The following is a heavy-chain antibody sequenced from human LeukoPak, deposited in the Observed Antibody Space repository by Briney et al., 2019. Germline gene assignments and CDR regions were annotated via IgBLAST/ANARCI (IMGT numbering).Heavy chain of an antibody. V-gene: IGHV4-59*08. CDR3: ARHLGLARGSNWLDP. J-gene: IGHJ5*02. Sequence: SETLSLTCTVSVGSIGTHYCSWIRQPPGEGLEWIGYISNSGTTNYNPSLKSRLDMSVGTSKNQFSLKLSSVTAADRAVYYCARHLGLARGSNWLDPWGQGTLVIVSS. D-gene: IGHD3-16*01. CDR2: ISNSGTT. CDR1: VGSIGTHY.